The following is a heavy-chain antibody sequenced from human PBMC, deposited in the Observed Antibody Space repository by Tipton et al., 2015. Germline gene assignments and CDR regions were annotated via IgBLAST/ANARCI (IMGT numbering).Heavy chain of an antibody. CDR2: IHYSGDP. CDR1: GSSIRSGHY. J-gene: IGHJ4*02. Sequence: TLSLTCTVSGSSIRSGHYWGWVRQPPGKGLEWIGSIHYSGDPYYNPPLTSRASISVDASKNQFSLTLTSVTAADTAFYYCARGDDSTAMATGFDYWGQGLLVTVSS. V-gene: IGHV4-38-2*02. CDR3: ARGDDSTAMATGFDY. D-gene: IGHD5-18*01.